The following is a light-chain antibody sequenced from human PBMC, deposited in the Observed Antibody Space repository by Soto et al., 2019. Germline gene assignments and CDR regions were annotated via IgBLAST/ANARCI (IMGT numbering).Light chain of an antibody. CDR1: QTVNAW. V-gene: IGKV1-5*01. J-gene: IGKJ1*01. CDR2: DAP. CDR3: QQYNTHSGT. Sequence: DIQMTQSPSTLSASLGDRVTITCRASQTVNAWLAWYQHKPGKAPEPLIYDAPTLESGVPARFSGSRSGTEFNLTISSLQPDDVGTYYCQQYNTHSGTFGQGTKVEIK.